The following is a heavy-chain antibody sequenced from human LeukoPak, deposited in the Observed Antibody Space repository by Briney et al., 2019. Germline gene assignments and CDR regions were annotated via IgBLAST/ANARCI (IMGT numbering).Heavy chain of an antibody. CDR2: INPNSGGT. J-gene: IGHJ4*02. V-gene: IGHV1-2*02. Sequence: GASVTVSCKASGYTFTGYYMHWVRQAPGQGLEWMGWINPNSGGTNYAQKFQGRVTITRDTSISTAYMELSRLRSDDTAVYYCARVPYSSSWSGVYYFDYWGQGTLVTVSS. D-gene: IGHD6-13*01. CDR1: GYTFTGYY. CDR3: ARVPYSSSWSGVYYFDY.